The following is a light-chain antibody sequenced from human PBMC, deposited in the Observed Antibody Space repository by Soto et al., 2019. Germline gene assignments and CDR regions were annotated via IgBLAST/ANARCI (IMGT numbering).Light chain of an antibody. Sequence: EIEMTQSPATLSLAPGERVTLSCRASESVSTNLAWYQQKAGQAPRLLIYGASNRATGIPDRFSGSGSGTEFTLTISRLQSEDFAVYYCQQYNNWPPITFGQGTRLEIK. CDR2: GAS. CDR1: ESVSTN. CDR3: QQYNNWPPIT. V-gene: IGKV3-15*01. J-gene: IGKJ5*01.